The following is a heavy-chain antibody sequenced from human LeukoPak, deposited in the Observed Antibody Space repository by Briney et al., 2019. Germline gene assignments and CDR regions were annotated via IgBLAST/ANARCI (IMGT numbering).Heavy chain of an antibody. CDR3: SKWKAIVLVPAARSPIDY. Sequence: PGRSLRLSCAASGFTFSSYAMHWVRQAPGKGLEWVSAISGSGVTTYYADSVKGRFTISRDNSKHTLYLQMNSLRAEDTAVYYCSKWKAIVLVPAARSPIDYWGQGTLVTVSS. CDR1: GFTFSSYA. J-gene: IGHJ4*02. CDR2: ISGSGVTT. V-gene: IGHV3-23*01. D-gene: IGHD2-2*01.